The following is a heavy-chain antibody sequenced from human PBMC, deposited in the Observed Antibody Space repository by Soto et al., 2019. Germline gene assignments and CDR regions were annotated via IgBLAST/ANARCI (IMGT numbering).Heavy chain of an antibody. Sequence: QVQLVESGGGVVQPGRSLRLSCAASGFTFSSYGMHWVRQAPGKGLEWVAVISYDGSNKYYADSVKGRFTISRDNSKNTLYLRMNSLRAEDTAVYYCAKGITGTIPLNDYWGQGTLVTVSS. CDR2: ISYDGSNK. D-gene: IGHD1-20*01. CDR3: AKGITGTIPLNDY. V-gene: IGHV3-30*18. J-gene: IGHJ4*02. CDR1: GFTFSSYG.